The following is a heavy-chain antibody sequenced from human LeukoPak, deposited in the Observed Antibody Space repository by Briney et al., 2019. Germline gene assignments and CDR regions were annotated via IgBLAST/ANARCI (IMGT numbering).Heavy chain of an antibody. D-gene: IGHD3-10*01. CDR3: ARSVGSGSYQVVD. Sequence: KPSETLSLTCTVSGGSISSSSYYWGWIRQPPGKGLEWIGSIYYSGSTYYNPSLKSRVTISVDTSKNQFSLKLSSVTAADTAVYYCARSVGSGSYQVVDWGQGTLVTVSS. J-gene: IGHJ4*02. V-gene: IGHV4-39*01. CDR2: IYYSGST. CDR1: GGSISSSSYY.